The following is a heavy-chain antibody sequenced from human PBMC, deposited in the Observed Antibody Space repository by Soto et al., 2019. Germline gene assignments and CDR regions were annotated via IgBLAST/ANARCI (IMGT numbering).Heavy chain of an antibody. V-gene: IGHV3-30-3*01. Sequence: PGGSLRLSCAASGFTFSSYAMHWVRQAPGKGLEWVAVISYDGSNKYYADSVKGRFTISRDNSKNTLYLQMNSLRAEDTAVYYCARDDNWNSYNWFDPWGQGTLVTVSS. D-gene: IGHD1-7*01. CDR1: GFTFSSYA. CDR2: ISYDGSNK. J-gene: IGHJ5*02. CDR3: ARDDNWNSYNWFDP.